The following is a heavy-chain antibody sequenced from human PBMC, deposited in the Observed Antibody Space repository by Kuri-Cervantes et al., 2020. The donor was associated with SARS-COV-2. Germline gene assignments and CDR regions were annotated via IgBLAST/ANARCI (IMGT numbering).Heavy chain of an antibody. V-gene: IGHV3-53*01. D-gene: IGHD1-26*01. CDR3: AREDRYGGNLNWFDP. J-gene: IGHJ5*02. CDR1: GFTVSSNY. CDR2: IYSGGST. Sequence: GESLKISCAASGFTVSSNYMSWVRQAPGKGLEWVSVIYSGGSTYYEDSVQGRFTISRDNSKNTLYLQMNSLRVEDTAVYYCAREDRYGGNLNWFDPWGQGTLVTVSS.